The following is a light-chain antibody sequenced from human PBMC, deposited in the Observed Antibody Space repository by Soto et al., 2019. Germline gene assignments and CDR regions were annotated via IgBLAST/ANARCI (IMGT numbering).Light chain of an antibody. CDR3: HQYYSSIP. J-gene: IGKJ4*01. CDR2: ASS. Sequence: EIVLTQSPGTLSLSPGEGATLSCRASQDVDNNFLAWYQQRPGQAPRLLIYASSRRATGIPDRFSGSGSGTDFTLTISRVGPEDIAVYFGHQYYSSIPFGGGTKVEVK. V-gene: IGKV3-20*01. CDR1: QDVDNNF.